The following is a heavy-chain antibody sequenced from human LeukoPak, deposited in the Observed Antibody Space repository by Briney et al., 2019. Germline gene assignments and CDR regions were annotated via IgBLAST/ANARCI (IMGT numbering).Heavy chain of an antibody. CDR2: IYSGGGT. Sequence: GGSLRLSCAASGFTVSSNYMSWVRQAPGKGPEWVSVIYSGGGTYYADSVKGRFTISRDNSKNTLYLQMNSLRAEDTAVYYCARQSLIVSPFDPWGQGTLVTVSS. V-gene: IGHV3-66*04. J-gene: IGHJ5*02. CDR1: GFTVSSNY. CDR3: ARQSLIVSPFDP. D-gene: IGHD3-22*01.